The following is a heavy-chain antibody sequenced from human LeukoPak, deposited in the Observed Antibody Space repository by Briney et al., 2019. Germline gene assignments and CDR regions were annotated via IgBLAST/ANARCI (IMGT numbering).Heavy chain of an antibody. CDR1: GFTFSSYG. Sequence: GGSLRLSCAASGFTFSSYGMHWVRQAPGKGLEWVAVIWSDGSNKNYAESVKGRFTISRDNSKNMMYLQMNSLRAEDTAVYYCANRGQKLHYFDYWGQGTLVTVSS. J-gene: IGHJ4*02. CDR3: ANRGQKLHYFDY. D-gene: IGHD6-13*01. V-gene: IGHV3-33*06. CDR2: IWSDGSNK.